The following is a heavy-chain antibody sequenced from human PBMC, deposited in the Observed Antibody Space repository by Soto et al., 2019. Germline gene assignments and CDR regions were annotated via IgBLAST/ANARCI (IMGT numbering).Heavy chain of an antibody. D-gene: IGHD3-16*01. V-gene: IGHV4-34*01. CDR2: INHSGST. CDR3: ARVKHMIKFGGVISFRPPGFDY. CDR1: GGSFSGYY. Sequence: SETLSLTCAVYGGSFSGYYWSWIRQPPGKGLEWIGEINHSGSTNYNPSLKSRVTISVDTSKNQFSLKLSSVTAADTAVYYCARVKHMIKFGGVISFRPPGFDYWGQGTLVTVS. J-gene: IGHJ4*02.